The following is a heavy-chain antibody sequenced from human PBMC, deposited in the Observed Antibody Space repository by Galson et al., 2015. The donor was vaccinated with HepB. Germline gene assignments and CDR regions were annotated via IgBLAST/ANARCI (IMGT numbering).Heavy chain of an antibody. D-gene: IGHD5-12*01. V-gene: IGHV3-48*01. CDR3: ARGRGQDSGYDCLFNS. CDR1: GFTFSEYS. CDR2: INIGGTTM. J-gene: IGHJ4*02. Sequence: SLRLSCAASGFTFSEYSMNWVRQAPGKGLEWVSYINIGGTTMYYADSVKGRFTISRDNSKNTLFLQMNSLRTDDTAVYYCARGRGQDSGYDCLFNSWGQGTLVTVSS.